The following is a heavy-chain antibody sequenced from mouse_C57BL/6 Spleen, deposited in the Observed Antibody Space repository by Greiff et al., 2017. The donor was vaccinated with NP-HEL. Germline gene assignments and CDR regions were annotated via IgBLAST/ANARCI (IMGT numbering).Heavy chain of an antibody. J-gene: IGHJ4*01. CDR2: IYPGSGNT. CDR1: GYSFTSYY. V-gene: IGHV1-66*01. CDR3: AREDYDSLYAMDY. Sequence: QVQLQQSGPELVKPGASVKISCKASGYSFTSYYIHWVKQRPGQGLEWIGWIYPGSGNTKYNEKFKGKATLTADTSSSTAYMQLSSLTSEDSAVYYCAREDYDSLYAMDYWGQGTSVTVSS. D-gene: IGHD2-4*01.